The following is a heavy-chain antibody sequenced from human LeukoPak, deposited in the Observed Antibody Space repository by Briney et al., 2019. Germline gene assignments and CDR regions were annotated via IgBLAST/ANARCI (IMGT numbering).Heavy chain of an antibody. CDR3: ARDLMVRGANYYYYYYMDV. J-gene: IGHJ6*03. D-gene: IGHD3-10*01. CDR2: ISSSSSYI. CDR1: GFTFSSYS. Sequence: PGGSLRLSCAASGFTFSSYSMNWVRQAPGKGLEWVSSISSSSSYIYYADSVKGRFTISRDNAKNSLYLQMNSLRAEDTAVYYCARDLMVRGANYYYYYYMDVWGKGTTVTISS. V-gene: IGHV3-21*01.